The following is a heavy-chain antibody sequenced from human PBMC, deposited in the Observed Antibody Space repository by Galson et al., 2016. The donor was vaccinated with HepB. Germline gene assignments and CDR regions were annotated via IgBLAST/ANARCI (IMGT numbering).Heavy chain of an antibody. CDR3: ARVTGYGSGGSCANWFDP. CDR1: GYTFIGYY. J-gene: IGHJ5*02. V-gene: IGHV1-2*02. Sequence: SVKVSCKASGYTFIGYYVHWVRQAPGQGLEWMGWINPNNGGTKYAQKFQGRVTMTRDTSISTAYMDLSSLRSDDTAVYHCARVTGYGSGGSCANWFDPWGQGTLVTVSS. D-gene: IGHD2-15*01. CDR2: INPNNGGT.